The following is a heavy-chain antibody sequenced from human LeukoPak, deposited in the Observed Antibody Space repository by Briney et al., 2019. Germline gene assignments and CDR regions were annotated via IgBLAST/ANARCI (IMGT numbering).Heavy chain of an antibody. CDR3: ARGIRSPLFDY. CDR1: GYTFTSYG. D-gene: IGHD3-16*01. CDR2: ISGDKGNT. Sequence: ASVKVSCKASGYTFTSYGISWVRQAPGQGLEWMGWISGDKGNTKYAQKFQGRVTMTTDTSTSTGYMELRSLRSDDTAVYYCARGIRSPLFDYWGLVTLVTVSP. V-gene: IGHV1-18*01. J-gene: IGHJ4*02.